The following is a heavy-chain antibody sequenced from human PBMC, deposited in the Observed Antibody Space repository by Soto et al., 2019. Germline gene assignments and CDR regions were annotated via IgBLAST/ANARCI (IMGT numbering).Heavy chain of an antibody. CDR1: GYSFTSYW. J-gene: IGHJ4*02. CDR2: FYPGDSDT. D-gene: IGHD3-3*01. CDR3: AREGLGDGYYFRY. V-gene: IGHV5-51*01. Sequence: GESLKISCKGSGYSFTSYWIAWVRQMPGKGLVWMGIFYPGDSDTRYSPSFQGQVTISADKSISTAYLQWSSLKASDTAMYYCAREGLGDGYYFRYWGQGTLVTVPQ.